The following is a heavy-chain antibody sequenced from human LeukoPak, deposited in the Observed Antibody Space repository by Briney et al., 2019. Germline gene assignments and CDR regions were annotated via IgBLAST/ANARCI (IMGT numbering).Heavy chain of an antibody. J-gene: IGHJ4*02. Sequence: GGSLRLSCAASGFAVSSNHMSWVRQAPGKGLEWVGRVKSKTDGGTTDYAAPVKGRFTISRDDSKNTLYLQMNSLKTEDTAVYYCTTGLSYTFGGVIAPDYWGQGTLVTVSS. CDR2: VKSKTDGGTT. D-gene: IGHD3-16*02. CDR3: TTGLSYTFGGVIAPDY. CDR1: GFAVSSNH. V-gene: IGHV3-15*01.